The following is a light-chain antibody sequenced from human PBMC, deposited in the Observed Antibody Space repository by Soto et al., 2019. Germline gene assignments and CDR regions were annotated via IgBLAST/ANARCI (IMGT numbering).Light chain of an antibody. CDR3: QQFNSYPIT. CDR1: QDIRGA. J-gene: IGKJ5*01. V-gene: IGKV1-13*02. CDR2: DVS. Sequence: AIQVTQSPSSLSASVGNRVTFTCRASQDIRGALAWYEQKPGKAPKLLIYDVSTLESGVPSRFIGSGSGTEFTLTISSLQPEDFGTYYCQQFNSYPITFGHGTRLEIK.